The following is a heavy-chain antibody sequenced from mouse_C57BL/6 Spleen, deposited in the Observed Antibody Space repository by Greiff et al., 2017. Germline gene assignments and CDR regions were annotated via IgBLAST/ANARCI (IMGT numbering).Heavy chain of an antibody. CDR2: IYPSDSET. J-gene: IGHJ3*01. CDR3: ARSYGSGFAY. CDR1: GYTFTSYW. V-gene: IGHV1-61*01. D-gene: IGHD1-1*01. Sequence: QVQLQQSGAELVRPGSSVKLSCKASGYTFTSYWMDWVKQRPGQGLEWIGNIYPSDSETHYNQKFKDKATLTVDKSSSTAYMQLSSLTSEDSAVYYCARSYGSGFAYWGQGTLVTVSA.